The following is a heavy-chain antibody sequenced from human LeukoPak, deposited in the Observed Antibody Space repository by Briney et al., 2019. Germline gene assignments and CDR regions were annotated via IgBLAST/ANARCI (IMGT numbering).Heavy chain of an antibody. V-gene: IGHV3-74*01. Sequence: PGGSLRLSCAASGFTFSSYWMHWVRQAPGEGLVWVSRINSDGSSTSYADSVKGRFTISRDNAKNTLYLQMNSLRAEDTAVYYCARDVGGFGELSYYYYGMDVWGQGTTVTVSS. CDR2: INSDGSST. CDR3: ARDVGGFGELSYYYYGMDV. D-gene: IGHD3-10*01. CDR1: GFTFSSYW. J-gene: IGHJ6*02.